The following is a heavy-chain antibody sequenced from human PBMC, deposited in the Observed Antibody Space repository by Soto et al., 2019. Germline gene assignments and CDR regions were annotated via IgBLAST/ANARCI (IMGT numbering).Heavy chain of an antibody. CDR3: ARVERGTATTVVDAFDI. CDR2: MSHSGVT. V-gene: IGHV4-34*01. CDR1: GGFVSSGSYY. Sequence: QVQLQQWGAGLLKPSETLSLTCAVYGGFVSSGSYYWSWIRQPPGKGLEWIGEMSHSGVTHFKPSLKSRVTISVDTSKNQFSLKMSSVTAADTALYYCARVERGTATTVVDAFDIWGPGTMVTVSS. J-gene: IGHJ3*02. D-gene: IGHD1-1*01.